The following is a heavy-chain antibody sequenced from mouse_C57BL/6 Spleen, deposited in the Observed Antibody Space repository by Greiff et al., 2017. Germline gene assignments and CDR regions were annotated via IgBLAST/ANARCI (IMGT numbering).Heavy chain of an antibody. CDR2: ISSGSSTI. CDR3: ARGWDKATWFAY. Sequence: EVKLVESGGGLVKPGGSLKLSCAASGFTFSDYGMHWVRQAPEKGLEWVAYISSGSSTIYYADTVKGRFTISRDNAKNTLFLQMTSLRSEDTAMYYCARGWDKATWFAYWGQGTLVTVSA. CDR1: GFTFSDYG. D-gene: IGHD4-1*01. V-gene: IGHV5-17*01. J-gene: IGHJ3*01.